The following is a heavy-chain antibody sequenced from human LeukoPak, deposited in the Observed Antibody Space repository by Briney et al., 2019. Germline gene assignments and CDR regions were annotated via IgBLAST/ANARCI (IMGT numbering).Heavy chain of an antibody. CDR3: ARPGYCSTTSCSAIDH. D-gene: IGHD2-2*01. CDR2: IYPGDSDT. CDR1: GYILSTYW. Sequence: TGESLKISCKGSGYILSTYWIGWVRQMPGKGLEWMGIIYPGDSDTRYSPSFQGQVTISADKSISTAFLHWSSLKASDTAMYYCARPGYCSTTSCSAIDHWGQGTLVTVSS. V-gene: IGHV5-51*01. J-gene: IGHJ4*02.